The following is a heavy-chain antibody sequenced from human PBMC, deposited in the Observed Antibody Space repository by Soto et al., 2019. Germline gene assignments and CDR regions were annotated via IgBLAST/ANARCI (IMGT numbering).Heavy chain of an antibody. D-gene: IGHD6-6*01. CDR3: AKVRSIEYTDLYYFDY. CDR2: ISGSGGST. V-gene: IGHV3-23*01. J-gene: IGHJ4*02. CDR1: GFTFSSYA. Sequence: GPLRLSCAASGFTFSSYAMSWVRQTPGKGLEWVSAISGSGGSTYYADSVKGRFTISRDNSKNTLYLQMNSLRAEDTAVYYCAKVRSIEYTDLYYFDYWGQGTLVTVSS.